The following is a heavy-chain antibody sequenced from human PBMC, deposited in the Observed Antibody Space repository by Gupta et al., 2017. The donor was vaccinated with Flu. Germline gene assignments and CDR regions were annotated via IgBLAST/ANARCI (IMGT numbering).Heavy chain of an antibody. V-gene: IGHV3-15*01. CDR1: GFSFSYAY. J-gene: IGHJ3*02. CDR2: LKSETDGGTG. CDR3: TKDSSGGISFDI. D-gene: IGHD2-15*01. Sequence: EVQLVESGGGLVKPGGSLRLSCAASGFSFSYAYMNWVRQAPGKGLEWVGRLKSETDGGTGDYAANVKGRFAISRDDSKNTLWLKMNSLRXEXKAVDDXTKDSSGGISFDIWGQGTPGTVSA.